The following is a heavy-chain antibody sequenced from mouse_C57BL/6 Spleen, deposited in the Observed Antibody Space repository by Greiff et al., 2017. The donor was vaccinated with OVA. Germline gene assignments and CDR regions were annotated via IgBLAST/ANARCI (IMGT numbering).Heavy chain of an antibody. V-gene: IGHV1-50*01. CDR2: IDPSDSYS. CDR1: GYTFTSYW. CDR3: ASPLHDYDAMDY. J-gene: IGHJ4*01. Sequence: QVQLQQPGAELVKPGASVKLSCKASGYTFTSYWMQWVNQRPGQGLEWIGEIDPSDSYSNYNQKFKGKATLTVDTSSSTAYLQLISLPSEDSAVYYCASPLHDYDAMDYWGQGTSVTVSS.